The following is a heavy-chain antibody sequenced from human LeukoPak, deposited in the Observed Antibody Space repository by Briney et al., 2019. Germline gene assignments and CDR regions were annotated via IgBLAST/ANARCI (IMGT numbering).Heavy chain of an antibody. CDR2: ISGSGGST. J-gene: IGHJ3*02. D-gene: IGHD3-22*01. V-gene: IGHV3-23*01. CDR3: AKPLSPYYDMDAFDI. CDR1: GFTFSSYA. Sequence: GSLRLSCAASGFTFSSYAMSWVRQAPGKGLEWVSAISGSGGSTYYADSVKGRFTISRDNSKNTLYLQMNSLRAEGTAVYYCAKPLSPYYDMDAFDIWGQGTMVTVSS.